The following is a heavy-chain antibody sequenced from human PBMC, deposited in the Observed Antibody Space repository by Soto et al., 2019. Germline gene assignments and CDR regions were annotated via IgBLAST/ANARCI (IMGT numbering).Heavy chain of an antibody. CDR3: ARDLGLVLEDSSSPLTYSGMDV. V-gene: IGHV3-11*01. Sequence: QVQLVESGGGLVKPGGSLRLSCAASGFTFSDYYMNWIRQAPGKWLEWVSYITSSGRTTYYADSVKGRDTISRDNAKHSLDLQMGCLSAADTPMYYSARDLGLVLEDSSSPLTYSGMDVWGQGTTVTVSS. CDR2: ITSSGRTT. D-gene: IGHD6-13*01. CDR1: GFTFSDYY. J-gene: IGHJ6*02.